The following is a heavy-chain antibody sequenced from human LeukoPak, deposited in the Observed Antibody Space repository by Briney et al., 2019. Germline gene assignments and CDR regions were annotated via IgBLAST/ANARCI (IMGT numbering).Heavy chain of an antibody. D-gene: IGHD6-13*01. V-gene: IGHV1-69*05. J-gene: IGHJ3*02. CDR1: GGTFSSYA. Sequence: SVKVSCKASGGTFSSYAISWVRQAPGQGLEWMGGIIPIFGTANYAQKFQGRVTITTDESTSTAYMELSSLRSEDTAVYYCARDAGTGRAFFDIWGQGTMVTVSS. CDR3: ARDAGTGRAFFDI. CDR2: IIPIFGTA.